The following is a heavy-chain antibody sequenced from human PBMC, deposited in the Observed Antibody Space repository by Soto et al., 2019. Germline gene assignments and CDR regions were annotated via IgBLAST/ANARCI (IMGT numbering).Heavy chain of an antibody. CDR1: GFTFGEYA. CDR3: TREIQKLWPYFES. CDR2: IRTKAYGGTT. V-gene: IGHV3-49*04. Sequence: GSLRLSCTTSGFTFGEYAMSWVRQDPGKGLEWVGFIRTKAYGGTTEYAASMKGRFTISRDDSKSIAYLQMNSLKTEDTAVYYCTREIQKLWPYFESWGEGMLVTVSA. D-gene: IGHD2-21*01. J-gene: IGHJ4*02.